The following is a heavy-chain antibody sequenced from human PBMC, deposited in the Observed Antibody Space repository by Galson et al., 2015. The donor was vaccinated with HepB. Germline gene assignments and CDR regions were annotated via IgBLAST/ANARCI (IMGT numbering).Heavy chain of an antibody. V-gene: IGHV4-59*08. J-gene: IGHJ4*02. CDR2: IYYSGST. D-gene: IGHD3-3*01. Sequence: ETLSLTCTVSGGSISSYYWSWIRQPPGKGLEWIGYIYYSGSTNYNPSLKSRVTISVDTSKNQFSLKLSSVTAADTAVYYCARHGDFWSGYQRVDYWGQGTLVTVSS. CDR3: ARHGDFWSGYQRVDY. CDR1: GGSISSYY.